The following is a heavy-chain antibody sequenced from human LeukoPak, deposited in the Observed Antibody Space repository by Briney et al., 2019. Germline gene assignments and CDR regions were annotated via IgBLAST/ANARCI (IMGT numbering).Heavy chain of an antibody. V-gene: IGHV3-23*01. CDR3: AKVGIVVVPAAID. J-gene: IGHJ4*02. Sequence: GGSLRLSCAASGFTFSSYSMNWVRQAPGKGLEWVSAISGSGGSTYYADSVKGRFTISRDNSKNTLYLQMNSLRAEDTAVYYCAKVGIVVVPAAIDWGQGTLVTVSS. CDR1: GFTFSSYS. D-gene: IGHD2-2*03. CDR2: ISGSGGST.